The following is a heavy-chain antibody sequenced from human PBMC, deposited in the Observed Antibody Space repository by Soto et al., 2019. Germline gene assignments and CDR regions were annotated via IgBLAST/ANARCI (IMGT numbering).Heavy chain of an antibody. D-gene: IGHD3-10*01. CDR3: WKAKNDYNLDNRPPFDY. J-gene: IGHJ4*01. CDR1: GFTLRNYS. CDR2: ISANDVGT. Sequence: GGALRLSCEASGFTLRNYSMTWVRQAPGKGLEWVSLISANDVGTYYAESVKTRFTISTDQSRNTVYLQMDSLRADDTAIYYCWKAKNDYNLDNRPPFDYRGHGTL. V-gene: IGHV3-23*01.